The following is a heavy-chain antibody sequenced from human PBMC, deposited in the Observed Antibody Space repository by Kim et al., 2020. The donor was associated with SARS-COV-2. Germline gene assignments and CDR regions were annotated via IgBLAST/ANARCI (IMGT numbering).Heavy chain of an antibody. Sequence: GGSLRLSCAASGFTFSSYAMNWVRQAPGKGLEWVSCISGSGGSTDYADSVKGRFTISRDNSKNTLFLQMNSLRADDTAVYYCAKGRSTWYSYHGLDVCGQGTTVTV. J-gene: IGHJ6*02. V-gene: IGHV3-23*01. D-gene: IGHD6-13*01. CDR3: AKGRSTWYSYHGLDV. CDR2: ISGSGGST. CDR1: GFTFSSYA.